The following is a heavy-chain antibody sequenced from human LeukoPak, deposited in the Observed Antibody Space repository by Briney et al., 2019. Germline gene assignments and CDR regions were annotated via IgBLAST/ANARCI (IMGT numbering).Heavy chain of an antibody. D-gene: IGHD3-10*01. CDR2: IDPSDSYT. V-gene: IGHV5-10-1*01. CDR3: ARHQNCGSGSPFDY. Sequence: GESLKISCKGSGYSFTSYWISWVRQMPGKGLEWMGTIDPSDSYTNYSPSFQGHVTISDDKSITTAYLQWSSLKASDTAIYYCARHQNCGSGSPFDYWGQGTLVTVSS. J-gene: IGHJ4*02. CDR1: GYSFTSYW.